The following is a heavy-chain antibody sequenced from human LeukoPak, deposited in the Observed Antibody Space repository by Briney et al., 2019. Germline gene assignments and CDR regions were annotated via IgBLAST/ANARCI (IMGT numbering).Heavy chain of an antibody. V-gene: IGHV3-43*01. J-gene: IGHJ4*02. CDR2: ISGGAYST. CDR3: AREGADEYYFDY. Sequence: PGGSLRLSCAASGFTFDDYTMHWVRQAPGKGLEWVSAISGGAYSTYYADSVKGRFTISRDNAKNSLYLQMNSLRAEDTAVYYCAREGADEYYFDYWGQGTLVTVSS. D-gene: IGHD3-16*01. CDR1: GFTFDDYT.